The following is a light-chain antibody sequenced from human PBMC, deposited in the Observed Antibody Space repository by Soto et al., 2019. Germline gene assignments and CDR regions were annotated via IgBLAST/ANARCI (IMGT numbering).Light chain of an antibody. CDR1: QSISSY. CDR3: QRFNRWPLS. J-gene: IGKJ4*01. Sequence: PGERAPLSCMASQSISSYLAWYQQKPGQAPRLLIYDASKRATGIPARFSGGGSGTDFTLTISSLEPEDFGVYYCQRFNRWPLSFGGGTKVDIK. CDR2: DAS. V-gene: IGKV3-11*01.